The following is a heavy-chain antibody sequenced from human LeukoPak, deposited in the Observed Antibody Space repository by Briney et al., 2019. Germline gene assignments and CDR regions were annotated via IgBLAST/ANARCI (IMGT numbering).Heavy chain of an antibody. CDR2: IIPIFGTA. Sequence: SVKVSCKASGGTFSSYAISWVRQAPGQGLEWMGGIIPIFGTANYAQKFQGRVTITTDESTSTAYMELSSLRSEDAAVYYCASSYAYPNSFDYWGQGTLVTVSS. CDR1: GGTFSSYA. V-gene: IGHV1-69*05. D-gene: IGHD2-2*01. J-gene: IGHJ4*02. CDR3: ASSYAYPNSFDY.